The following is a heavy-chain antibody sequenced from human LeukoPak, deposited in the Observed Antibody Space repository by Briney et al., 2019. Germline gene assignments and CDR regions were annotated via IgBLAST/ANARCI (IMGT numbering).Heavy chain of an antibody. CDR2: LYSGGTT. V-gene: IGHV3-66*01. CDR1: GFTFSSYA. CDR3: VRKGPRPHYGMDV. Sequence: GGSLRLSCAASGFTFSSYAMSWVRQAPGKGLEWVSILYSGGTTYYVDSVKGRFTISRDNSKNTLYLQMNSLRVEDTAMYYCVRKGPRPHYGMDVWGRGTTVTVSS. J-gene: IGHJ6*02.